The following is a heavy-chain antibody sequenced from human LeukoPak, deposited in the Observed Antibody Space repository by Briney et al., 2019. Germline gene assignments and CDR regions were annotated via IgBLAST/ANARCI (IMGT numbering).Heavy chain of an antibody. J-gene: IGHJ4*02. Sequence: GGSLRLSCAASGFTFSSYGMHWVRQAPGKGLEWAAVISYDGSNKYYADSVKGRFTISRDNSKNTLYLQMNSLRAEDTAVYYCAKDPRLWELDYWGQGTLVTVSS. D-gene: IGHD1-26*01. V-gene: IGHV3-30*18. CDR3: AKDPRLWELDY. CDR1: GFTFSSYG. CDR2: ISYDGSNK.